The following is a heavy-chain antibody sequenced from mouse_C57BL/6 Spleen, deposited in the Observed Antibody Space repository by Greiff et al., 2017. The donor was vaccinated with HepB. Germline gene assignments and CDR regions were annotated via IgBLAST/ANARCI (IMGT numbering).Heavy chain of an antibody. V-gene: IGHV2-2*01. CDR3: ASPDGYYDAWFAY. CDR2: IWSGGST. J-gene: IGHJ3*01. D-gene: IGHD2-3*01. CDR1: GFSLTSYG. Sequence: VQLQESGPGLVQPSQSLSITCTVSGFSLTSYGVHWVRQSPGKGLEWLGVIWSGGSTDYNAAFISRLSISKDNSKSQVFFKMNSLQADDTAIYYCASPDGYYDAWFAYWGQGTLVTVSA.